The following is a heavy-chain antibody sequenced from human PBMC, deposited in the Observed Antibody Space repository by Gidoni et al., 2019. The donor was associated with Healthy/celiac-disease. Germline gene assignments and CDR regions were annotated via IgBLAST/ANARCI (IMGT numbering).Heavy chain of an antibody. J-gene: IGHJ4*02. Sequence: QVQLVESGGGLVKPGGSLRLSCAASGFTFSDYYMSWIRQAPGKGLEWVSYISSSSSYTNYADSVKGRFTISRDNAKNSLYLQMNSLRAEDTAVYYCARDLTIFGTDFDYWGQGTLVTVSS. D-gene: IGHD3-3*01. V-gene: IGHV3-11*05. CDR1: GFTFSDYY. CDR2: ISSSSSYT. CDR3: ARDLTIFGTDFDY.